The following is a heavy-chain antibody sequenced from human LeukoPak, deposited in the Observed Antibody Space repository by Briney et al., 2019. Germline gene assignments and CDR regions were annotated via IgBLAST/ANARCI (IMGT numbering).Heavy chain of an antibody. CDR3: ARHYKVPAGFDY. D-gene: IGHD2-2*01. J-gene: IGHJ4*02. V-gene: IGHV4-39*01. Sequence: SETLSLTCTVSGGSISSSSYYWGWIRQPPGKGLEWIGSIYYSGSTYYNPSLKSRVTISVDTSKNQFSLKLSSVTAADTAVYYCARHYKVPAGFDYWGQGTLVTVSS. CDR1: GGSISSSSYY. CDR2: IYYSGST.